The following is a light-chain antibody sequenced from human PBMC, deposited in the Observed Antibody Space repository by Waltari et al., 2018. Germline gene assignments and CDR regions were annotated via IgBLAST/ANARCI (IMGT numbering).Light chain of an antibody. CDR3: QQANSLPL. Sequence: MTQSPATLSVSPGERATLSCRASQGISTWLGWYQQKPGKAPKPLIYAASSLQSGVPSRFSGSGSGTEFTLTISSLQPEDFATYYCQQANSLPLFGGGTKVEIK. CDR2: AAS. J-gene: IGKJ4*01. V-gene: IGKV1-12*01. CDR1: QGISTW.